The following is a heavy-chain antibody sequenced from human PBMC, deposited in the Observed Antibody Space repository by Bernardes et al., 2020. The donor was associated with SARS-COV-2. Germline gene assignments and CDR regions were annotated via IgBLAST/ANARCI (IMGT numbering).Heavy chain of an antibody. V-gene: IGHV4-34*01. J-gene: IGHJ4*02. Sequence: ETLSLTCAVYGGSFSGYYWSWIRQPPGKGLEWIGEINHSGSTNYNPSLKSRVTISVDTSKNQFSLKLSSVTAADTAVYYCARGPSIAAHIHYFDYWGQGTLVTVSS. CDR3: ARGPSIAAHIHYFDY. CDR1: GGSFSGYY. CDR2: INHSGST. D-gene: IGHD6-6*01.